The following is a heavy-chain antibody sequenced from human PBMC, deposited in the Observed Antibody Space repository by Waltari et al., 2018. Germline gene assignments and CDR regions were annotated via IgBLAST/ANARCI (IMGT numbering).Heavy chain of an antibody. J-gene: IGHJ3*02. CDR2: INTDGSST. CDR1: GFTFSSYW. CDR3: ARAAPLGWWYDDAFDI. Sequence: EVQLVESGGGLVQPGGSLRLSCAASGFTFSSYWMHWVRQAPGKGLVWVSRINTDGSSTSYADSGKGRFTISRDNAKNTLYLQMNSLRAEDTAVYYCARAAPLGWWYDDAFDIWGQGTMVTVSS. V-gene: IGHV3-74*01. D-gene: IGHD2-15*01.